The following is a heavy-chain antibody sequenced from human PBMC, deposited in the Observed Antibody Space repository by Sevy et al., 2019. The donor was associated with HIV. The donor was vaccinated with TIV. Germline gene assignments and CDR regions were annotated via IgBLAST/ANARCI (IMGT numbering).Heavy chain of an antibody. J-gene: IGHJ4*02. Sequence: ASVKVSCKASGGTFSSYAISWVRQAPGQGLEWMGRIIPIFGTANYAQRFQGRVTITADESTSTADMELSSLRSEDTAVYYCASRRLCSGGSCYSGYFDYWGQGTLVTVSS. D-gene: IGHD2-15*01. CDR2: IIPIFGTA. V-gene: IGHV1-69*13. CDR3: ASRRLCSGGSCYSGYFDY. CDR1: GGTFSSYA.